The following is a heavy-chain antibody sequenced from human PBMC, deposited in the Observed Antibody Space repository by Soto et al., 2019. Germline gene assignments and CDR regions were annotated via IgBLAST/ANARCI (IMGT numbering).Heavy chain of an antibody. CDR1: GGSVNNANYF. V-gene: IGHV4-31*03. CDR3: ARDADYGGSRGGMDV. J-gene: IGHJ6*02. D-gene: IGHD4-17*01. CDR2: IYYSGST. Sequence: QVRLEESGPGLVKPSETLSLICSVSGGSVNNANYFWNWIRHHPENGLEWIGYIYYSGSTRYNPSFKCRVTLSIDTSKNQFSLSLNSVTVADTAVYFCARDADYGGSRGGMDVWGRGTTVTVSS.